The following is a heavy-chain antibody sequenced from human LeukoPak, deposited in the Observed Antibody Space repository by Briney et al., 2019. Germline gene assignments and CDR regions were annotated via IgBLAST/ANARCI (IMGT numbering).Heavy chain of an antibody. J-gene: IGHJ4*02. V-gene: IGHV3-33*01. CDR2: IWYDASGQ. CDR1: GFNFSTYG. CDR3: ARDSLYDDNGYYHYFDY. D-gene: IGHD3-22*01. Sequence: GGSLRLSCAASGFNFSTYGMHWVRQAPGKGLEWVAMIWYDASGQHYADSVKGRFTISRDTSKNTLYLQMNGLRAEDTAVYFCARDSLYDDNGYYHYFDYWGQGTLVTVSS.